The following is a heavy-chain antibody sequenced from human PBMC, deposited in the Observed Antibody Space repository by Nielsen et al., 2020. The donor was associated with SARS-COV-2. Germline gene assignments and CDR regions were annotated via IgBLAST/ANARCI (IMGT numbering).Heavy chain of an antibody. CDR2: IKQDGSEK. Sequence: GESLKISCAASGFTFSSYWMSWVRQAPGKGLEWVANIKQDGSEKYYVDSVKGRFTISRDNAKNSLYLQMTRLRAEDTAFYFCAKDTVPFDNTGSYQYWGQGTLVTVSS. V-gene: IGHV3-7*05. CDR3: AKDTVPFDNTGSYQY. J-gene: IGHJ4*02. D-gene: IGHD3-22*01. CDR1: GFTFSSYW.